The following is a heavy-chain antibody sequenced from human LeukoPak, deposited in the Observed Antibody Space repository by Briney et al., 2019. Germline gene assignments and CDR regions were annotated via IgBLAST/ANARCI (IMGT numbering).Heavy chain of an antibody. V-gene: IGHV1-69*05. Sequence: ASVKVSCKASGGTFSSYAISWVRQAPGQGLEWMGRIIPIFGTANYAQKFQGRVTITTDESTSTAYMELSSLRSEDTAVYYCAVGNSGDDGTSFDYWGQGTLVTVSS. D-gene: IGHD2-2*01. CDR1: GGTFSSYA. CDR2: IIPIFGTA. CDR3: AVGNSGDDGTSFDY. J-gene: IGHJ4*02.